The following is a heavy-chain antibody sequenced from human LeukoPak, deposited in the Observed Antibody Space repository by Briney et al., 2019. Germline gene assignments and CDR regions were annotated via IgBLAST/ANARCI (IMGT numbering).Heavy chain of an antibody. CDR3: ARTYSGSYYNEAYYMDV. CDR1: GGSTSSSNYY. D-gene: IGHD1-26*01. Sequence: PSETLSLTCTVSGGSTSSSNYYWDWIRQPPGKGLKWIGSIYYSGSTYYNPSLKSRVTISVDTSKNQFSLKLSSVTAADTAVYYCARTYSGSYYNEAYYMDVWGKGTTVTVSS. J-gene: IGHJ6*03. V-gene: IGHV4-39*07. CDR2: IYYSGST.